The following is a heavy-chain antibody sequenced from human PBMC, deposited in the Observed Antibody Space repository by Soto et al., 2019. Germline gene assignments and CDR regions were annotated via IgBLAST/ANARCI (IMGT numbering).Heavy chain of an antibody. CDR2: IDPSDSYT. D-gene: IGHD6-19*01. CDR3: ARLRYSSGAHYYYGMDV. V-gene: IGHV5-10-1*01. J-gene: IGHJ6*02. CDR1: GYSFTSYW. Sequence: GESLKISCKGSGYSFTSYWISWVRQMPGKGLEWMGRIDPSDSYTNYSPSFQGHVTISADKSISTAYLQWSSLKASDTAMYYCARLRYSSGAHYYYGMDVWGQGTTVTVSS.